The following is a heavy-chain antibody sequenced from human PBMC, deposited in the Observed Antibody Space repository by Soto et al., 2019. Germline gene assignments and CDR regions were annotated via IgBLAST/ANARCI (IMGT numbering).Heavy chain of an antibody. CDR3: ARDLGYCSSTSCYGVVKGDPGPSDY. CDR2: INAGNGNT. V-gene: IGHV1-3*01. J-gene: IGHJ4*02. Sequence: ASVKVSCKASGYTFTSYAMHWVRQAPGQRLEWMGWINAGNGNTKYSQKFQGRVTITRDTSASTAYMELSSLRSEDTAVYYCARDLGYCSSTSCYGVVKGDPGPSDYWGQGTLVTVS. D-gene: IGHD2-2*01. CDR1: GYTFTSYA.